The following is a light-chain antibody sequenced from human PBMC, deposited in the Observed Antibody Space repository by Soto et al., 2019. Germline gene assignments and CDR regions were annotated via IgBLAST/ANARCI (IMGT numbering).Light chain of an antibody. CDR2: TTF. CDR1: ETIRNY. V-gene: IGKV1-39*01. Sequence: DIQMTQSPSSLSASVGDRVTITCRASETIRNYLNWYQQKPGKAPKLLIYTTFTLESGVPSRFSGSGSGTDFTLTITSLQPGDFATCYCQQSYINPLTFGGGTKVDIK. CDR3: QQSYINPLT. J-gene: IGKJ4*01.